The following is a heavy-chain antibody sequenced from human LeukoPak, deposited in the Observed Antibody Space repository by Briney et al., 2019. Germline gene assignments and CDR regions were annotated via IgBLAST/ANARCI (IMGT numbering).Heavy chain of an antibody. CDR1: GFPFSTYA. V-gene: IGHV3-23*01. Sequence: PGGSLRLSCAASGFPFSTYAMSWVRQATGKGLEWVSANSGSGSNTYYADSVKGRFTISRDSSNNTLYLQMNSLRAEDTALYYCAKDRIGVAGMDRFEYFDDWGQGTLVTLSS. D-gene: IGHD6-19*01. CDR3: AKDRIGVAGMDRFEYFDD. CDR2: NSGSGSNT. J-gene: IGHJ4*02.